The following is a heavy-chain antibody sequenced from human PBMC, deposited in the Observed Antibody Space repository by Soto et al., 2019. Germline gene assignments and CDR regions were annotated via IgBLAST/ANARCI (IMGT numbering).Heavy chain of an antibody. V-gene: IGHV3-66*01. CDR1: GFTVSTKY. J-gene: IGHJ4*02. D-gene: IGHD1-26*01. CDR3: ARVPWDADY. Sequence: EVQLVESGGGLVQPGGSLRLSCAASGFTVSTKYMSWVRQAPGKGLEWVSVIYSGGSTFYADSLRGRFTISSDNSKNTVNLQMNSLRAEDTAVYYRARVPWDADYWGQGTLVTVSS. CDR2: IYSGGST.